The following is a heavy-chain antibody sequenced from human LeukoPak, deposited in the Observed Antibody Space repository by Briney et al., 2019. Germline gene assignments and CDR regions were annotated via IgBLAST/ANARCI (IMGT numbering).Heavy chain of an antibody. D-gene: IGHD6-13*01. CDR2: IYYSGST. CDR1: GGSISSYY. J-gene: IGHJ6*03. Sequence: PETLSLTCTVSGGSISSYYWSWIRQPPGKGLEWIGYIYYSGSTNYNPSLKSRVTISVDTSKNQFSLKLSSATAADTAVYYCARGLPSSYYYYYYMDVWGKGTTVTVSS. V-gene: IGHV4-59*12. CDR3: ARGLPSSYYYYYYMDV.